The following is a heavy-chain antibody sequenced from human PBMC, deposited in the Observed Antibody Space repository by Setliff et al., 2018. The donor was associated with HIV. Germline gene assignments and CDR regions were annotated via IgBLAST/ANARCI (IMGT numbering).Heavy chain of an antibody. Sequence: ASVKVSCKASGYTFTGYYMYWVRQAPGQGLEWMGRINPNSGGTKYAQNFQGRVTMTRDTSITTAYMELSSLISDDTAVYYCAREERYYDGKGALDYWGQGMLVTVSS. J-gene: IGHJ4*02. CDR2: INPNSGGT. CDR3: AREERYYDGKGALDY. V-gene: IGHV1-2*06. D-gene: IGHD3-22*01. CDR1: GYTFTGYY.